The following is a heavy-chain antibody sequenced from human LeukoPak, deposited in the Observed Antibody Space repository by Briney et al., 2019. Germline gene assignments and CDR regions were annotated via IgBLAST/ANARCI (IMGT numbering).Heavy chain of an antibody. V-gene: IGHV3-9*01. Sequence: GGSLRLSCAASGFTFDDYAMHWVRQAPGKGLEWVSGISWNSGSIGYADSVKGRFTISRDNAKNSLYLQMSSLRAEDTALYYCAKASTGTTSYNWFDPWGQGTLVTVSS. CDR2: ISWNSGSI. J-gene: IGHJ5*02. CDR1: GFTFDDYA. CDR3: AKASTGTTSYNWFDP. D-gene: IGHD1-1*01.